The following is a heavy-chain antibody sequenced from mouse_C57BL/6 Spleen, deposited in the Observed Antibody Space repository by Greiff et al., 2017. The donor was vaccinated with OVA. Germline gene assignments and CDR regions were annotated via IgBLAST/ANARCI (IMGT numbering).Heavy chain of an antibody. CDR1: GYTFTSYW. CDR2: IDPSDSYT. D-gene: IGHD1-1*01. CDR3: ARRDPYGSSKGYFDV. J-gene: IGHJ1*03. Sequence: QVQLQQPGAELVMPGASVKLSCKASGYTFTSYWMHWVKQRPGQGLEWIGEIDPSDSYTNYNQKFKGKSTLTVDKSSSTAYMQLSSLTSEDSAVYYCARRDPYGSSKGYFDVWGTGTTVTVSS. V-gene: IGHV1-69*01.